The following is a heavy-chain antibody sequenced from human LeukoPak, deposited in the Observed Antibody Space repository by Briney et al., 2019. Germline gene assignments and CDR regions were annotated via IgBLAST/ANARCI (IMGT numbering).Heavy chain of an antibody. CDR2: ISAYNGNT. V-gene: IGHV1-18*01. CDR3: ARLQYYDFWSGYPYWYFDL. CDR1: GYTFTSYG. D-gene: IGHD3-3*01. J-gene: IGHJ2*01. Sequence: ASVKVSCKASGYTFTSYGISWVRQAPGQGLEWMGRISAYNGNTNYAQKLQGRVTMTTDTSTSTAYMELRSLRSDDTAVYYCARLQYYDFWSGYPYWYFDLWGRGTLVTVSS.